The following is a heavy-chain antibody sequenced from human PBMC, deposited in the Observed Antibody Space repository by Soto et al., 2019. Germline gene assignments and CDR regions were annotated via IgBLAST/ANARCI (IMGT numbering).Heavy chain of an antibody. V-gene: IGHV4-34*01. Sequence: SQTLSLTCAVYGGSSIGYYWSWIRQTQGKGLEWIGEINHSGSTNYNPSLKSRVTISVDTSKNQFSLKLSSVTAADTAVYYCARGIGRTAAAGTVPSNYYYYMDVWGKGTTVTVSS. J-gene: IGHJ6*03. D-gene: IGHD6-13*01. CDR1: GGSSIGYY. CDR3: ARGIGRTAAAGTVPSNYYYYMDV. CDR2: INHSGST.